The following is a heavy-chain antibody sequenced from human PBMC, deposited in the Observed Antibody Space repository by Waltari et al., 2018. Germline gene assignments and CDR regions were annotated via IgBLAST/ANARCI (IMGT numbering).Heavy chain of an antibody. V-gene: IGHV3-74*01. CDR1: GVTFSYYW. D-gene: IGHD5-18*01. CDR2: INSDGSST. J-gene: IGHJ3*02. CDR3: ASGGYSYGADAFDI. Sequence: EVQLVESGGGLVQPGGSLRLSCAASGVTFSYYWMHWVRQAPGKGLVWVSRINSDGSSTTYADSVKGRFTISRDNAKNTLYLQMNSLRAEDTAVYYCASGGYSYGADAFDIWGQGTMVTVSS.